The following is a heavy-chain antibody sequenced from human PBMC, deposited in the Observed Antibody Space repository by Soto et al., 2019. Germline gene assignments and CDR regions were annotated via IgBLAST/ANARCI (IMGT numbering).Heavy chain of an antibody. V-gene: IGHV3-23*04. CDR1: GFTFSNYA. D-gene: IGHD3-16*01. J-gene: IGHJ4*02. CDR3: AKDRLAGGFDY. Sequence: DVQLVDSGGGLVQPGGSLRLSCAASGFTFSNYAMSWVRQAPGKGLEWVSLVSATAGTTYYTDSVKGRFTISRDNSRNTVDLPINRLRADHTAVYYFAKDRLAGGFDYRGQGTLGTVSS. CDR2: VSATAGTT.